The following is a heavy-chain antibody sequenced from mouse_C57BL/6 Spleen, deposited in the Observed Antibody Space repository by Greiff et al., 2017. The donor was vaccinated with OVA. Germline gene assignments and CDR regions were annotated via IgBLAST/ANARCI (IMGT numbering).Heavy chain of an antibody. D-gene: IGHD2-5*01. CDR1: GFTFTDYY. Sequence: EVKVVESGGGLVQPGGSLSLSCAASGFTFTDYYMSWVRQPPGKALEWLGFIRNKANGYTTEYSASVKGRFTISRDNSQSILYLQMNALSAEDSATYYCARFSYYSNNFDDWGQGTTLTVSS. CDR2: IRNKANGYTT. V-gene: IGHV7-3*01. J-gene: IGHJ2*01. CDR3: ARFSYYSNNFDD.